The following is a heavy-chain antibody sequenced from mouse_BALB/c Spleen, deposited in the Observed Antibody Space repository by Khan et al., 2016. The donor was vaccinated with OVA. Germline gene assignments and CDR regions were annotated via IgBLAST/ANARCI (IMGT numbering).Heavy chain of an antibody. CDR3: ACNRFYYRYSFFDY. CDR2: ISYSGST. V-gene: IGHV3-2*02. CDR1: AYSITSDYA. D-gene: IGHD2-14*01. Sequence: EVQLQESGPGLVKPSQSLSLTCTVTAYSITSDYAWTWIRPFPGNKLEWMGYISYSGSTSYNPSLTSRISIPRDTSKNQFFLQLISVTTEDTATYYCACNRFYYRYSFFDYWGQGTTLTVSS. J-gene: IGHJ2*01.